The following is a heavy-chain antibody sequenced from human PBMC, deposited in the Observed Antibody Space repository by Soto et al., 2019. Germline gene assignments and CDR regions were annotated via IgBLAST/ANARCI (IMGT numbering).Heavy chain of an antibody. Sequence: QGQLVQSGAAVKKPGSSVKFSCKASGGTFSSYAISWVRQAPGQGLAWMGGVIPIFGPANYAQKFQGRDTLTADESTSTGSMGLSSLRPEDTAVYYCGSVGGSYGSGSRAFDYWGQGTLVTVSS. CDR1: GGTFSSYA. CDR2: VIPIFGPA. J-gene: IGHJ4*02. V-gene: IGHV1-69*01. D-gene: IGHD3-10*01. CDR3: GSVGGSYGSGSRAFDY.